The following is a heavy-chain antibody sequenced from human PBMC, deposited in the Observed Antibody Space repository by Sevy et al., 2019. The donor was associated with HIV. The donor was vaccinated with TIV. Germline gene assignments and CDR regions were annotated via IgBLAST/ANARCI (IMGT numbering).Heavy chain of an antibody. V-gene: IGHV4-39*01. CDR3: ARYSSSWYRGYYYGMDV. Sequence: SEILSLTCTVSGGSISSSSYYWGWIRQPPGKGLEWIGSIYYSGSTYYNPSLKSRVTISVDTSMNQFSLKLGSVTAADTAVYYCARYSSSWYRGYYYGMDVWGQGTTVTVSS. D-gene: IGHD6-13*01. J-gene: IGHJ6*02. CDR2: IYYSGST. CDR1: GGSISSSSYY.